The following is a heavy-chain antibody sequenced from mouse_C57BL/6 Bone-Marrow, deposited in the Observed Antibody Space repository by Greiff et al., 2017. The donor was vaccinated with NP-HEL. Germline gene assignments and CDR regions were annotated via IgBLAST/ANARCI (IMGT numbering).Heavy chain of an antibody. Sequence: QVQLQQSGAELARPGASVKLSCKASGYTFTSYGISWVKQRTGQGLEWIGEIYPRSGNTYYNEKFKGKATLTADKSSSTAYMELRSLTSEDSAVYFCARNLYYGSSSYWGQGTLVTVSA. D-gene: IGHD1-1*01. V-gene: IGHV1-81*01. CDR2: IYPRSGNT. CDR1: GYTFTSYG. CDR3: ARNLYYGSSSY. J-gene: IGHJ3*01.